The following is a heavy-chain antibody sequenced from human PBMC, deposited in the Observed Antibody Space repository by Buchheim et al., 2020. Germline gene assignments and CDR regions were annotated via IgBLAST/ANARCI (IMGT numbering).Heavy chain of an antibody. CDR2: IWYDGSNK. CDR3: ARDLYGDYAFDY. CDR1: GFTFSSYG. D-gene: IGHD4-17*01. J-gene: IGHJ4*02. V-gene: IGHV3-33*01. Sequence: QVQLVESGGGVVQPGRSLRLSCAASGFTFSSYGMHWVRQAPGKGLEWVAVIWYDGSNKYYADSVKGRFTISRDNSKHKLYLQMNSLRAEDTAVYYCARDLYGDYAFDYWGQGTL.